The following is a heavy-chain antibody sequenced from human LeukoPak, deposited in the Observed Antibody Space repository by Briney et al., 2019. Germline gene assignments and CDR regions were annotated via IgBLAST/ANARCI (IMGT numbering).Heavy chain of an antibody. CDR2: IHDDGRT. CDR1: GGSMSDSRT. D-gene: IGHD6-25*01. V-gene: IGHV4/OR15-8*01. CDR3: AKVLTAAGLDL. J-gene: IGHJ5*02. Sequence: SETLSLTCSVSGGSMSDSRTWGWVRQPPGKGLEWIGNIHDDGRTAPNPSLRSRLTISQDRSKNQFSLRVSSATAADTAFYYCAKVLTAAGLDLWGQGILVTVSS.